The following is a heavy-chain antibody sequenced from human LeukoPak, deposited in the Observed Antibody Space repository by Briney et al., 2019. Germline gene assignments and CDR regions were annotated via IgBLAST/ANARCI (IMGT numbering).Heavy chain of an antibody. CDR3: ARDGQWLGPSYYYYYMDV. V-gene: IGHV3-30*04. J-gene: IGHJ6*03. CDR1: GFTFSSYA. CDR2: ISYDGSNK. D-gene: IGHD6-19*01. Sequence: GGSLRLSCAASGFTFSSYAMHWVRQAPGKGLEWVAVISYDGSNKYYADSVKGRFTISRDNSKNTLYLQMNSLRAEDTAVYYCARDGQWLGPSYYYYYMDVWGQGTLVTVSS.